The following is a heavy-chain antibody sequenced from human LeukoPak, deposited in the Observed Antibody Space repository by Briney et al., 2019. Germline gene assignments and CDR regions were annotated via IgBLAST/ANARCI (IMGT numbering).Heavy chain of an antibody. J-gene: IGHJ6*03. V-gene: IGHV4-59*01. CDR3: ARTTEGGYSYGSFYYYYMDV. D-gene: IGHD5-18*01. Sequence: PSETLSLTCTVSGGSISSYYWSWIRQPPGKGLEWIGFIYYSGSTNYKPSLKSRVTISVHTSKNQFSLKLSSVTAADTAVYYCARTTEGGYSYGSFYYYYMDVWGKGATVTISS. CDR2: IYYSGST. CDR1: GGSISSYY.